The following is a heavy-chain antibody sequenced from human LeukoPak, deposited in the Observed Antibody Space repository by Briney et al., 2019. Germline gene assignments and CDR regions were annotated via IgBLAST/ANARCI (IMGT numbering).Heavy chain of an antibody. Sequence: PSETLSLTCTVSGGSISSSTYYWGWIRQPPGKGLEWIVGIYYSGTTYYNPSLKSRVTISVDTSKHQFSLKLSPMTAADTAVYYCARHSKYYYDSSGSYVGYFQHWGQGTLVTVSS. J-gene: IGHJ1*01. CDR2: IYYSGTT. CDR1: GGSISSSTYY. V-gene: IGHV4-39*01. D-gene: IGHD3-22*01. CDR3: ARHSKYYYDSSGSYVGYFQH.